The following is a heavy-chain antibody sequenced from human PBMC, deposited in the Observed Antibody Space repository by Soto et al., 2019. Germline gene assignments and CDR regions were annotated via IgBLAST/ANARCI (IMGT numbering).Heavy chain of an antibody. CDR1: GGSIRSYY. Sequence: PSETLSLTCSVSGGSIRSYYWNWIRQAPGKGLEWIGYISNSGTSYYNPSLRSRVTISADTSKNQFSLKMPSVTAADMAVYFCARVRVTMSGGVIKTALFDPLRHGTMVTVSS. CDR3: ARVRVTMSGGVIKTALFDP. D-gene: IGHD3-16*02. CDR2: ISNSGTS. V-gene: IGHV4-59*01. J-gene: IGHJ5*02.